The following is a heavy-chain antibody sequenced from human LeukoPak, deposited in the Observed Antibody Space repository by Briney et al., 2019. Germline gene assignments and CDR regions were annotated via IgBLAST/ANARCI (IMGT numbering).Heavy chain of an antibody. D-gene: IGHD6-6*01. Sequence: PGGSLRLSCAASAFTFSRYGMHWVRQAPRKGLEWVAFNRYDGSNKYYADSVKDRFTITRDNSKNTLYLQMNSLRAEDTAVYYCAREGSQLVRGNYFDYWGQGNLVTVSS. CDR1: AFTFSRYG. CDR2: NRYDGSNK. V-gene: IGHV3-30*02. CDR3: AREGSQLVRGNYFDY. J-gene: IGHJ4*02.